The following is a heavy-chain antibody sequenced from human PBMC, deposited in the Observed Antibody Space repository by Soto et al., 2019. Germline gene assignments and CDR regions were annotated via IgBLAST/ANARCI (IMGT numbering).Heavy chain of an antibody. V-gene: IGHV3-30*03. J-gene: IGHJ4*02. CDR2: ISFDGSET. CDR1: GFTFRSYS. Sequence: VQLVESGGGVVLPGRSLRLSCEASGFTFRSYSMHWVRQAPGKGLEWVAVISFDGSETFYRDSVRGRFTVSRDNPKKTHYLQMDIVTAENAAIYYCASPSAATGDVLDYWGQGT. D-gene: IGHD6-25*01. CDR3: ASPSAATGDVLDY.